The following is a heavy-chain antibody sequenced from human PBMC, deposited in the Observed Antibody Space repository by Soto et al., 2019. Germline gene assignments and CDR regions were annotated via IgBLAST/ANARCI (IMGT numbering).Heavy chain of an antibody. V-gene: IGHV1-2*04. J-gene: IGHJ4*02. CDR2: INPNSGGT. Sequence: ASVKVSCKASGYTFTGYYMHWLRQAPGQGLEWTGWINPNSGGTNYAQKFQGWVTMTRDTSISTAYMELSRLRSDDTAVYYCARHYYDSSGYRGNYFDYWGQGTLVTVSS. CDR1: GYTFTGYY. D-gene: IGHD3-22*01. CDR3: ARHYYDSSGYRGNYFDY.